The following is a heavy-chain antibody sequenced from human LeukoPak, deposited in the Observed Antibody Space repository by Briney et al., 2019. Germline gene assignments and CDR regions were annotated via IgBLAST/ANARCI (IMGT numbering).Heavy chain of an antibody. J-gene: IGHJ3*02. CDR2: IYSGGTT. CDR1: GFTVSSNY. Sequence: GGSLRLSCAASGFTVSSNYMTWVRQAPGKGLEWVSVIYSGGTTYYADSVKGRFTLSRDNSKNTLFLQMNSLRAEDTAVYYCAREPQGDSSGYDAFDIWGQGTMVTVSS. CDR3: AREPQGDSSGYDAFDI. V-gene: IGHV3-66*01. D-gene: IGHD3-22*01.